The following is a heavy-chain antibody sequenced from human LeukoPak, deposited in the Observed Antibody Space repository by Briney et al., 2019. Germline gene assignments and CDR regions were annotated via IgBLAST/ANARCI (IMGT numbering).Heavy chain of an antibody. D-gene: IGHD3-22*01. V-gene: IGHV3-33*01. Sequence: GGSLRLSCAASGFTFSSYGMHWVRQAPGKGLEWVAVIWYDGSNKYYAVSVKGRFTISRDNSKNTLYLQMNSLRAEDTAVYYCARERYYYDSRALDYWGQGTLVTVSS. CDR1: GFTFSSYG. CDR3: ARERYYYDSRALDY. CDR2: IWYDGSNK. J-gene: IGHJ4*02.